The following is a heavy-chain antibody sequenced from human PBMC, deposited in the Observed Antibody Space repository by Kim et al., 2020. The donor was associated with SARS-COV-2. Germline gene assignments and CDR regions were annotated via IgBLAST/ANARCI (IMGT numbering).Heavy chain of an antibody. CDR3: ARDLWKYFAFDI. D-gene: IGHD2-2*01. CDR1: GFTVSSNY. V-gene: IGHV3-53*01. Sequence: GGSLRLSCAASGFTVSSNYMSWVRQAPGKGLECVSIIYSDGSTYYADSVKGRFTISRDNSENTLYLQMNSLRAEDTALYYCARDLWKYFAFDIWGQGTMVTVSS. CDR2: IYSDGST. J-gene: IGHJ3*02.